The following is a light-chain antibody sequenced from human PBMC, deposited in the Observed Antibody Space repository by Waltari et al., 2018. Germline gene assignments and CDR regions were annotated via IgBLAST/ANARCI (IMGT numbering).Light chain of an antibody. CDR2: TPS. Sequence: IQMTQSPSSVSASVGDRVIITCRASQAIRNWLTWYQHKPGQAPKLLIYTPSSLHSGVPSRFSGSGSGTDFTLTISSLQPEDCATYYCQQANSFPLTFGGGTKVEI. J-gene: IGKJ4*01. CDR1: QAIRNW. V-gene: IGKV1-12*01. CDR3: QQANSFPLT.